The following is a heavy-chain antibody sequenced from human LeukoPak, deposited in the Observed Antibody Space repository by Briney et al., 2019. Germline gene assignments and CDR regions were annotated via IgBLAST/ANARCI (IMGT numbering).Heavy chain of an antibody. Sequence: GRSLRLSCAASGFTFSSYGMHWVRQAPGKGLEWVAVIWYDGSNKYYADSVKGRFTISRDNSKNTLYLQMNSLRAEDTAVYYCAKGPGYSSSWADYWAREPWSPSPQ. CDR1: GFTFSSYG. D-gene: IGHD6-13*01. CDR2: IWYDGSNK. V-gene: IGHV3-33*06. J-gene: IGHJ4*02. CDR3: AKGPGYSSSWADY.